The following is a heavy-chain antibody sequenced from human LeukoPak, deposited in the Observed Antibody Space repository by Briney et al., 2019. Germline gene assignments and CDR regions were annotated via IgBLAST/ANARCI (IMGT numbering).Heavy chain of an antibody. Sequence: SETLSLTCTVSGGSISSYYWSWIRQPPGKGLEWIGYIYYSGSTNYNPSLKSRVTIPVDTSKNQFSLKLSSVTAADTAVYYCAATRAYYDILTGYYTDYFDYWGQGTLVTVSS. CDR2: IYYSGST. V-gene: IGHV4-59*01. J-gene: IGHJ4*02. CDR1: GGSISSYY. CDR3: AATRAYYDILTGYYTDYFDY. D-gene: IGHD3-9*01.